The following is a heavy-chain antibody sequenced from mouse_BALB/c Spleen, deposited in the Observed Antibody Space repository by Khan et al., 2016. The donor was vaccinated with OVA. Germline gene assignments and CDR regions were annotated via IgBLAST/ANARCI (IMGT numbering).Heavy chain of an antibody. J-gene: IGHJ1*01. CDR1: GYSITSDYA. D-gene: IGHD1-1*01. V-gene: IGHV3-2*02. Sequence: LQESGPGLENPSQSLSLTCTVTGYSITSDYAWNWIRQLPGNKLEWMAYISYSGSTSYHPSLKSRVSITRDTYKHQLFLQLHSVTTEDKATYYCVRRYYYGHCDFDVWGAGTTVTVSS. CDR3: VRRYYYGHCDFDV. CDR2: ISYSGST.